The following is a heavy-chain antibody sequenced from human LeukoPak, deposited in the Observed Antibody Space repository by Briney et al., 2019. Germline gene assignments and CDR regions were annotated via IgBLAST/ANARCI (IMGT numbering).Heavy chain of an antibody. CDR2: IYTSGST. Sequence: SETLSLTCTVSGGSISSGSYYWSWIRQPAGKGLEWIGRIYTSGSTNYNPSLKSRVTISVDTSKNQFSLKLSSVTAADTAVYYCARETRLRLGELFDYWGQGTLVTVSS. CDR1: GGSISSGSYY. CDR3: ARETRLRLGELFDY. J-gene: IGHJ4*02. D-gene: IGHD3-16*01. V-gene: IGHV4-61*02.